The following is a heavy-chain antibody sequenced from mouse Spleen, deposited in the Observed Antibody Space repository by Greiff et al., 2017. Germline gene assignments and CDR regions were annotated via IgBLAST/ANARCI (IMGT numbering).Heavy chain of an antibody. D-gene: IGHD1-1*01. CDR3: ARQDYYGSSLYYFDY. V-gene: IGHV5-9-1*01. J-gene: IGHJ2*01. CDR2: ISSGGSYT. Sequence: EVMLVESGGGLVQPGGSLKLSCAASGFTFSSYAMSWVRQTPEKRLEWVATISSGGSYTYYPDSVKGRFPISRDNAKNTLYLQMSSLRSEDTAMYYCARQDYYGSSLYYFDYWGQGTTLTVSS. CDR1: GFTFSSYA.